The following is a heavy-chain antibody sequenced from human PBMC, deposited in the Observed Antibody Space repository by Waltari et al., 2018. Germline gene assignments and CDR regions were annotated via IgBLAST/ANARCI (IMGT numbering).Heavy chain of an antibody. CDR3: ARVIGSSWSYYYYYYMDV. CDR2: IYYSGST. CDR1: GGSISSYY. Sequence: QVQLQESGPGLVKPSETLSLTCTVSGGSISSYYWSWIRQPPGKGLEWIGYIYYSGSTNYTPSLKSRVTISVDTSKNQFSLKLSSVTAADTAVYYCARVIGSSWSYYYYYYMDVWGKGTTVTVSS. J-gene: IGHJ6*03. V-gene: IGHV4-59*01. D-gene: IGHD6-13*01.